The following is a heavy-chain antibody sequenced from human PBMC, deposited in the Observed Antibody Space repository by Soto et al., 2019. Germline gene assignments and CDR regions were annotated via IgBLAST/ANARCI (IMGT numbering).Heavy chain of an antibody. CDR1: GFTFDDYG. D-gene: IGHD5-12*01. CDR3: ARVLGGGYDYSDYYYYMDV. Sequence: GGSLRLSCAASGFTFDDYGMSWVRQAPGKGLEWVSGINWNGGSTGYADSVKGRFTISRDNAKNSLYLQMNSLRAEDTALYHCARVLGGGYDYSDYYYYMDVWGKGTTVTVSS. V-gene: IGHV3-20*01. CDR2: INWNGGST. J-gene: IGHJ6*03.